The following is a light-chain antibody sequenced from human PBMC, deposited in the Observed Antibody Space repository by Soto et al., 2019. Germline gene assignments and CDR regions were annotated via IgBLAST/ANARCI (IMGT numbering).Light chain of an antibody. J-gene: IGKJ1*01. V-gene: IGKV1-5*03. CDR1: QSISSW. CDR3: QQYNNYPWT. Sequence: DIQMTQSPSTLSASVGDRVTITCRASQSISSWLAWYQQKPGKAPKLLIYKASSLESGVPSRFSGSGSGTEFTLTISSLQSDDFADYYCQQYNNYPWTFGQGTKVEIK. CDR2: KAS.